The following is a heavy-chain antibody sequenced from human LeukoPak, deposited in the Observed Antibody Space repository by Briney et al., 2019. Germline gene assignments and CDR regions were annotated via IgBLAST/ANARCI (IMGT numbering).Heavy chain of an antibody. CDR2: IYYSGST. D-gene: IGHD1-14*01. CDR3: ARDNRRVKDY. Sequence: SETLSLTCTVSGGSISSGDYYWSWIRQPPGKGLEWIGYIYYSGSTYYNPSLKSRVAISVDTSKNQFSLILNSATAADTAVYYCARDNRRVKDYWGQGSPVTVSS. CDR1: GGSISSGDYY. J-gene: IGHJ4*02. V-gene: IGHV4-30-4*08.